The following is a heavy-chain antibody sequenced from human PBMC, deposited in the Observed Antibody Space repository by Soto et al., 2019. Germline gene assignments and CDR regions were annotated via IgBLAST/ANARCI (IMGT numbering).Heavy chain of an antibody. CDR1: GGSVNGYY. V-gene: IGHV4-59*02. J-gene: IGHJ5*02. CDR3: AREVVVVAARAHWFDP. CDR2: IYYSGST. Sequence: SETLSLTCAVYGGSVNGYYWNWIRQPPGKGLEWIGYIYYSGSTNYNPSLKSRVTISVDTSKNQFSLKLSSVTAADTAVYYCAREVVVVAARAHWFDPWGQGTLVTVSS. D-gene: IGHD2-15*01.